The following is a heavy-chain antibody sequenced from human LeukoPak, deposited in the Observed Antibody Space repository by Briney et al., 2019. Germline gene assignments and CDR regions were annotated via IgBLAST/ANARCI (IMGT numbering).Heavy chain of an antibody. D-gene: IGHD3-9*01. CDR3: ANLNYDILTGYYRDFDY. J-gene: IGHJ4*02. Sequence: GGSLRLSCAASGFIFSNYAMSWVRQAPGKGLQWVSAFSGSGGSTYYADSVKGRFTISRDNSKNTLYLQMNSLRAEDTAVHYCANLNYDILTGYYRDFDYWGQGTLVTVSS. CDR2: FSGSGGST. CDR1: GFIFSNYA. V-gene: IGHV3-23*01.